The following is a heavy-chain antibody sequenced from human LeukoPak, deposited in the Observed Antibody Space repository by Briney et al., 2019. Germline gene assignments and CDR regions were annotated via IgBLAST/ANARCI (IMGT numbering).Heavy chain of an antibody. CDR3: ARHLFYYYYYMDV. CDR2: IYHRGST. Sequence: SETLSLTCDVSGHSISSNYYWGWIRQSPEKGLEWIGSIYHRGSTYYSPSFENRVTISVDTSKNQFSLNLSSVTATDTAKYYCARHLFYYYYYMDVWGKGTTVTVSS. J-gene: IGHJ6*03. CDR1: GHSISSNYY. V-gene: IGHV4-38-2*01.